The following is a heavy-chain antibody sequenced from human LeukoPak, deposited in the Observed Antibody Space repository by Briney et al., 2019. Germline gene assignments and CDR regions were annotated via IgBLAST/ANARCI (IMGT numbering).Heavy chain of an antibody. CDR2: IYYSGST. CDR1: GGSISSGGYH. Sequence: SETLSLTCTVSGGSISSGGYHWSWIRQHPGKGLEWIGYIYYSGSTYYNPSLKSRVTISVDTSKNHFSLKLSSVTAADTAVYYCARVPPAAYYGSTNYFDYCGQGTLVTVSS. V-gene: IGHV4-31*03. CDR3: ARVPPAAYYGSTNYFDY. D-gene: IGHD3-10*01. J-gene: IGHJ4*02.